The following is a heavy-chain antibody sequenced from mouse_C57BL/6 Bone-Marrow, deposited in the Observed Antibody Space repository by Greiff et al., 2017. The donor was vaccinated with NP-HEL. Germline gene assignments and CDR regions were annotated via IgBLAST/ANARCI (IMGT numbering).Heavy chain of an antibody. V-gene: IGHV14-4*01. CDR3: TAVVATKDFDY. CDR2: IDPENGDT. D-gene: IGHD1-1*01. Sequence: VQLQQSGAELVRPGASVKLSCTASGFNIKDDYMHWVKQRPEQGLEWIGWIDPENGDTEYASKFQGKATITADTSSNTAYLQLSSLTSEDTAVYYCTAVVATKDFDYWGQGTTLTVSS. J-gene: IGHJ2*01. CDR1: GFNIKDDY.